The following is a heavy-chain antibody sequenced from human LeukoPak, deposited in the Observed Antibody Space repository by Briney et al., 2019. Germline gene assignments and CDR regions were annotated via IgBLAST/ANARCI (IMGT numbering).Heavy chain of an antibody. CDR3: ARGWDSYGCLDF. V-gene: IGHV3-48*03. D-gene: IGHD5-18*01. CDR1: GFTFGNCA. CDR2: ISDGGATL. Sequence: PGGSLRLSCAASGFTFGNCAMHWVRQAPGKGLEWLSYISDGGATLYYADSVKGRFTISRDDAKNSLYLQMSSLRAEDTAFYYCARGWDSYGCLDFWGQGTLVTVSS. J-gene: IGHJ4*02.